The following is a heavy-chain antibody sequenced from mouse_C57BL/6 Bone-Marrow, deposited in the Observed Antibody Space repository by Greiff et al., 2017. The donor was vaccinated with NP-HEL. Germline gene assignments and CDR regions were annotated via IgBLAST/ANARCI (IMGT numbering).Heavy chain of an antibody. CDR1: GFNIKDDY. CDR3: TTVIWDPSFDV. CDR2: IDPENGDT. V-gene: IGHV14-4*01. D-gene: IGHD4-1*01. Sequence: VQLQQSGAELVRPGASVKLSCTASGFNIKDDYMHWVKQRPEQGLEWIGWIDPENGDTEYASKFQGKATITADTSSNTAYLQLRSLTSEDTSVYYCTTVIWDPSFDVWGTGTTVTVSS. J-gene: IGHJ1*03.